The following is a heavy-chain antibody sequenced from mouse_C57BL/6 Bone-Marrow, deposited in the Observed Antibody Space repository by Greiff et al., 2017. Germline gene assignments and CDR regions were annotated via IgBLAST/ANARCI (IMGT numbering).Heavy chain of an antibody. CDR3: TTLSYWYFDV. D-gene: IGHD1-1*02. Sequence: VKLMESGAELVRPGASVTLSCKASGYTFTDYEMHWVKQTPVHGLEWIGAIDPETGGTAYNQKFKGKAILTADKSSSTAYMELRSLTSEDSAVYYCTTLSYWYFDVWGTGTTVTVSS. J-gene: IGHJ1*03. V-gene: IGHV1-15*01. CDR2: IDPETGGT. CDR1: GYTFTDYE.